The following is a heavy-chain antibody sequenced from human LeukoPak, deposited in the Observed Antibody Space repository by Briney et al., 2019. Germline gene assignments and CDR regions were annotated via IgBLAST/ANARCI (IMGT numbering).Heavy chain of an antibody. D-gene: IGHD5-12*01. CDR1: GYTFTGYY. Sequence: ASVKVSCKASGYTFTGYYMHWVRQAPGQRLEWMGWISAYNGNTNYAQKLQGRVTMTTDTSTSTAYMELRSLRSDDTAVYYCARVGWLRAFDYWGQGTLVTVSS. J-gene: IGHJ4*02. CDR3: ARVGWLRAFDY. CDR2: ISAYNGNT. V-gene: IGHV1-18*04.